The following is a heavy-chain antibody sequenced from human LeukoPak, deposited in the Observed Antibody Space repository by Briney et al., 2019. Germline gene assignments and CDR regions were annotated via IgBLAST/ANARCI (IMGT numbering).Heavy chain of an antibody. Sequence: GGSLRLSCTASGFTFGDYAMSWFRQAPGKGLEWVGFIRSKAYGGTTEYAASVKGRFTISRDDSKSIAYLQMNSLKTEDTAVYYCTRDEDYYDSSGYYPFDYWGQGTLVTVSS. D-gene: IGHD3-22*01. CDR2: IRSKAYGGTT. V-gene: IGHV3-49*03. J-gene: IGHJ4*02. CDR3: TRDEDYYDSSGYYPFDY. CDR1: GFTFGDYA.